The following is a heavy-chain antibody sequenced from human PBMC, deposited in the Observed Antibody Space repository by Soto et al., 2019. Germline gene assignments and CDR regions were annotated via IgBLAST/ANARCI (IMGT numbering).Heavy chain of an antibody. Sequence: QVQLQESGPGLVAPSDTLSLTCSVSGGSIDDYYWSWIRQPPGKGLEWVAFIYHSGGTDYSPSLQSRVSLSVDTSNNQFSLRLTSVTAADTAVYYCARVRVDADDLFYFDSWGEGTLVTVSS. V-gene: IGHV4-59*07. CDR3: ARVRVDADDLFYFDS. D-gene: IGHD3-3*01. CDR1: GGSIDDYY. J-gene: IGHJ4*02. CDR2: IYHSGGT.